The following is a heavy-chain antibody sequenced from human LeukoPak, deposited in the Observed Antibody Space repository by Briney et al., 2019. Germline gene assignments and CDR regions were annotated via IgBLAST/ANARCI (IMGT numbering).Heavy chain of an antibody. J-gene: IGHJ5*02. CDR1: GGSISIYY. D-gene: IGHD2-15*01. V-gene: IGHV4-4*07. Sequence: SETLSLTCTVSGGSISIYYWNWIRQPAGKGLEWIGRISTGGSTNYNPSLKSRVTMSVDTSKNQFSLKLSSVTAADTAVYYCARDAGGPDWFDPWGQGTLVTVSS. CDR2: ISTGGST. CDR3: ARDAGGPDWFDP.